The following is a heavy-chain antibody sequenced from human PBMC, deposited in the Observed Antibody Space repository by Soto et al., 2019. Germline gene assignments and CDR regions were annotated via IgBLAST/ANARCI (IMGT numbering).Heavy chain of an antibody. D-gene: IGHD5-18*01. CDR3: AKDNGYSYGYFDY. CDR1: GFTFSSYG. CDR2: ISYDGSNK. J-gene: IGHJ4*02. V-gene: IGHV3-30*18. Sequence: GGSLRLSCAASGFTFSSYGMHWVRQAPGKGLEWVAVISYDGSNKYYADSVKGRFTISRDNSKNTLYLQMNSLRAEDTAVYYCAKDNGYSYGYFDYWGQGTLVTVSS.